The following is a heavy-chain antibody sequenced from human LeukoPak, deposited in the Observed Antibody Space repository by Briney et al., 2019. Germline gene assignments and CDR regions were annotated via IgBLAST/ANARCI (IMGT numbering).Heavy chain of an antibody. CDR2: MNSDGTTT. J-gene: IGHJ4*02. CDR1: VFTLSGFC. D-gene: IGHD2-21*01. V-gene: IGHV3-74*01. Sequence: GRTLSLSRAASVFTLSGFCMHGVRQAPAEGLVWVSRMNSDGTTTTYADPVRGRFTISRDNAKNTLYLQMNSVRADDTAVYYCARYVVASACFDSWGQGTLVTVTS. CDR3: ARYVVASACFDS.